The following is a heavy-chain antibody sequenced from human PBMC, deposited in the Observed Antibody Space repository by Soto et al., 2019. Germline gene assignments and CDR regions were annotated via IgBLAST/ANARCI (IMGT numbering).Heavy chain of an antibody. J-gene: IGHJ3*02. D-gene: IGHD4-17*01. V-gene: IGHV1-69*13. CDR2: IIPIFGTA. CDR1: GGTFSSYA. CDR3: ASRGARLRTDAFDI. Sequence: SVKVSCKVSGGTFSSYAISWVRQAPGQGLEWMGGIIPIFGTANYAQKFQGRVTITADESTSTAYMELSSLRSEDTAVYYCASRGARLRTDAFDIWGQGTMVTVSS.